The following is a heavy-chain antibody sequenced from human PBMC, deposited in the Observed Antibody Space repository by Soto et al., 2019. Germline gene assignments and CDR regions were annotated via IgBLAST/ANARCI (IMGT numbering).Heavy chain of an antibody. CDR3: ARANFTDGGRWYMVDY. CDR2: IYPSDSDT. CDR1: GYNFASQW. V-gene: IGHV5-51*01. D-gene: IGHD2-8*01. Sequence: GESLKISCNVSGYNFASQWIGWVRQKPGKGLEWMGIIYPSDSDTRYRPSFQGQVIISADKSISAAYLQWSSLKASDTAMYYCARANFTDGGRWYMVDYWGQGTLVTVYS. J-gene: IGHJ4*02.